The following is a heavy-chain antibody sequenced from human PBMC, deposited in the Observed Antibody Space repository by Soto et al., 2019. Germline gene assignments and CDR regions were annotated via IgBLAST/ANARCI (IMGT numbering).Heavy chain of an antibody. CDR3: ASGRDWFVP. CDR2: IIPILGTA. Sequence: ASVKVSCKASGGTFSNDPITWVRQAPGQGLEWMGRIIPILGTANYAQKFQGRVTIIADTSTRIAYMELSSLTSEDTAVYYCASGRDWFVPWGQGTRVTVSS. V-gene: IGHV1-69*08. J-gene: IGHJ5*02. CDR1: GGTFSNDP. D-gene: IGHD3-10*01.